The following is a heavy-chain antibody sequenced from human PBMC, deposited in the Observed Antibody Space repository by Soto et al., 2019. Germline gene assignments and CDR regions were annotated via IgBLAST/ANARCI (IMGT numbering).Heavy chain of an antibody. J-gene: IGHJ4*02. CDR3: ASSIAAAGPYYFDY. CDR2: IYYSGST. CDR1: GGSISSYY. Sequence: SETLSLTCTVSGGSISSYYWSWIRQPPGKGLEWIGYIYYSGSTNYNPSLKSRVTISVDASKNQFSLKLSSVTAADTAVYYCASSIAAAGPYYFDYWGQGTLVTVSS. D-gene: IGHD6-13*01. V-gene: IGHV4-59*01.